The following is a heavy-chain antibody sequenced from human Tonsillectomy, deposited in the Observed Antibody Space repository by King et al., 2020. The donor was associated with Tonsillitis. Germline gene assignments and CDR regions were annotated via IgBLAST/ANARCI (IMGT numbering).Heavy chain of an antibody. CDR3: AKELDRIGYSFVTDY. CDR2: ISYDGRNK. CDR1: GFTFSVYG. Sequence: VQLVESGGGVVQPGRSLTLSCAASGFTFSVYGMHWVRQAPGKGLEWVAVISYDGRNKYYADSVKGRFTISRDDSENTLYLEMNSLRAEDTAVYYCAKELDRIGYSFVTDYWGQGTLVTVSS. D-gene: IGHD5-12*01. J-gene: IGHJ4*02. V-gene: IGHV3-30*18.